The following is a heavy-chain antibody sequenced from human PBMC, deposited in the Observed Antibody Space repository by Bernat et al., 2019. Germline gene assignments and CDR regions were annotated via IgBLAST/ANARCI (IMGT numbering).Heavy chain of an antibody. J-gene: IGHJ4*02. CDR3: ARESKQQLVLGLRYSRYYFDY. D-gene: IGHD6-13*01. Sequence: EVRLLESGGGLVQPGGSLRLSCAASGFTFSIYAMSWVRQAPGKGLEWVSGVSGSGGSTYYADSVKGRFTISRDNSKNTLYLQMNSLRAEDTAVYYCARESKQQLVLGLRYSRYYFDYWGQGTLVTVSS. CDR2: VSGSGGST. CDR1: GFTFSIYA. V-gene: IGHV3-23*01.